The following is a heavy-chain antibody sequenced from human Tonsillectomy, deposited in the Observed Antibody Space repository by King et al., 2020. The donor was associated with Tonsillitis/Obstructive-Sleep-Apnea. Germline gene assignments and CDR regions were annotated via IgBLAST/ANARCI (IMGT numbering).Heavy chain of an antibody. D-gene: IGHD2-15*01. CDR1: GFTFSSYA. J-gene: IGHJ4*02. CDR3: AREDEDVVLVDATYYFDY. Sequence: VQLVESGGGLVQPGGSLRLSCAASGFTFSSYAMHWVRQAPGKGLEYVSAISSDGDSTYYANSVKGRFTISRDNPKSTLYLQMGSLRADDMAFYYCAREDEDVVLVDATYYFDYWGQVALVTVSS. V-gene: IGHV3-64*01. CDR2: ISSDGDST.